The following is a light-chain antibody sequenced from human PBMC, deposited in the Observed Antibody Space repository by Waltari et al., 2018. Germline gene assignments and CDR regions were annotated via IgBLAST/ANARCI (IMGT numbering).Light chain of an antibody. J-gene: IGKJ2*01. CDR2: DVS. Sequence: DIQMTQSPSSLSASVGDRVTITCQASQDISNYLNWYQQRPWKAPKLLIYDVSNLEPGVPSRFSGSDSGTHFTFTISSLQPEDVATYYCQQYDALPYTFGQGTKLEIK. CDR1: QDISNY. CDR3: QQYDALPYT. V-gene: IGKV1-33*01.